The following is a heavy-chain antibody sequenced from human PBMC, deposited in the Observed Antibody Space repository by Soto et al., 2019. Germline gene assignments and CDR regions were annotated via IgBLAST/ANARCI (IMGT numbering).Heavy chain of an antibody. V-gene: IGHV1-69*08. J-gene: IGHJ6*02. D-gene: IGHD3-16*01. CDR1: GTIFSSYT. Sequence: QVQLVQSGAEVKKPGSSVRVSCKASGTIFSSYTISWVRQAPGQGLEWMGRIIPILGETKSAQKFQDRVTLTADKSTNTAYMELSSLGLEDTAVYYCARGLGGRMDDWGQGTTVTVSS. CDR3: ARGLGGRMDD. CDR2: IIPILGET.